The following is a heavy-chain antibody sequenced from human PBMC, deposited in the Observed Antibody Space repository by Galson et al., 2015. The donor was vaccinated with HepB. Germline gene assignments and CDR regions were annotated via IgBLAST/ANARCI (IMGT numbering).Heavy chain of an antibody. V-gene: IGHV1-8*01. D-gene: IGHD1-26*01. CDR2: MNPNSGNT. CDR3: AKDRRVGATYYYFDY. CDR1: GYTFTSYD. Sequence: SCKASGYTFTSYDINWVRQATGQGLEWMGWMNPNSGNTGYAQKFQGRVTMTRNTSISTAYMELSSLRSEDTAVYYCAKDRRVGATYYYFDYWGQGTLVTVSS. J-gene: IGHJ4*02.